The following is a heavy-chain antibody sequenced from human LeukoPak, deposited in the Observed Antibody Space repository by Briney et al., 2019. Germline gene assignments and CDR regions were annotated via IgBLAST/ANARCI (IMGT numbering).Heavy chain of an antibody. CDR2: IYYSGST. CDR3: ARGDGQDGNFDY. D-gene: IGHD5-24*01. V-gene: IGHV4-59*01. J-gene: IGHJ4*02. CDR1: GGFISSYY. Sequence: PSATLSLSCTVSGGFISSYYLSWIRQPPGKGLEWIGFIYYSGSTNYNPCHKSRVTISVDTSKNQFSLKLSSVTAADTAVYYCARGDGQDGNFDYWGQGTLVTVSS.